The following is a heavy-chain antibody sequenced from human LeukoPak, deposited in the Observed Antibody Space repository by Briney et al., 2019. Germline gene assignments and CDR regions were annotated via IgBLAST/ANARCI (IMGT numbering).Heavy chain of an antibody. Sequence: SETLSLTCTVSGGSISSYYWSWIRQPPGKGLEWIGYIYYSGSTNYNPSLKSRVTISVDTSKNQFSLKLSSVTAADTAVYYCARDRRCSSTSCPPDYWGQGTLSPSPQ. CDR2: IYYSGST. J-gene: IGHJ4*02. CDR3: ARDRRCSSTSCPPDY. D-gene: IGHD2-2*01. CDR1: GGSISSYY. V-gene: IGHV4-59*01.